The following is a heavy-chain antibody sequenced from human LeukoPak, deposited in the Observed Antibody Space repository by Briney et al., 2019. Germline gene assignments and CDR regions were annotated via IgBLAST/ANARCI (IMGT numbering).Heavy chain of an antibody. V-gene: IGHV3-15*01. J-gene: IGHJ4*02. CDR3: SLPWGSGSYYDS. CDR2: FKSKTDGGTT. D-gene: IGHD3-10*01. Sequence: GGPLTLLCTASGFTFSNAWLNWPPPAPGSGLEWVDHFKSKTDGGTTDYAAPVKGRFTISRDDSKNTLFLQMNSLKTEDTAVYYCSLPWGSGSYYDSWGQGTLVTVSS. CDR1: GFTFSNAW.